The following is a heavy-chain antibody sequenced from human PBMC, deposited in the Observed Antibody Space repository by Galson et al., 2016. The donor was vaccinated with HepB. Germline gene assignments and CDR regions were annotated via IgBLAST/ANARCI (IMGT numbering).Heavy chain of an antibody. Sequence: SLRLSCAASGFTFSNYGMYWVRQAPGKGLEWVAADSMDGRRKFYADSVKGRFTISRDNSNSMLFLQMSSLRVDDTAVYYCAKRHEYCPPVGCSVDSWGQGTLVSVSS. D-gene: IGHD2/OR15-2a*01. J-gene: IGHJ4*02. CDR3: AKRHEYCPPVGCSVDS. CDR2: DSMDGRRK. CDR1: GFTFSNYG. V-gene: IGHV3-30*18.